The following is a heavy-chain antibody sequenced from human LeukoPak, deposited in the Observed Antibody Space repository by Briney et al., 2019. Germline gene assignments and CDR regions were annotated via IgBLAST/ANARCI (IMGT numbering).Heavy chain of an antibody. Sequence: GGSLRLSCAASGLTFSRYGMTWVRQAPGKGLEWVSSITSSSNYISYADSVKGRFTISRDNAKNSLYLQMNSLRAEDAAVYYCEKGVKQFVVVTAQHYLDYWGQGTLVTVSS. CDR2: ITSSSNYI. CDR1: GLTFSRYG. CDR3: EKGVKQFVVVTAQHYLDY. D-gene: IGHD2-21*02. J-gene: IGHJ4*02. V-gene: IGHV3-21*01.